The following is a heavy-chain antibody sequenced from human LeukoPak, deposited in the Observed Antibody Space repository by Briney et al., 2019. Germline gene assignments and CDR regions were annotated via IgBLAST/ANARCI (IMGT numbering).Heavy chain of an antibody. V-gene: IGHV3-30*03. D-gene: IGHD3-3*01. CDR1: GFTFSSYS. Sequence: PGGSVRLSCAASGFTFSSYSMHWVRQAPGKGLEWVAVISHDGSNKYYADSVKGRFTIPRDNSKNTLYLQMNSLRAEDTAVYYCARDFENYDFWSGYYTGFGDYWGQGTLVTVSS. CDR3: ARDFENYDFWSGYYTGFGDY. CDR2: ISHDGSNK. J-gene: IGHJ4*02.